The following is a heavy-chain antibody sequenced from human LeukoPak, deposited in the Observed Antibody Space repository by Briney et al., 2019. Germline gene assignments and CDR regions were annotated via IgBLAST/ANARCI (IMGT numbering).Heavy chain of an antibody. V-gene: IGHV4-59*08. CDR2: IYYSGST. J-gene: IGHJ3*01. CDR3: ARPSLDYGGIDAFDF. Sequence: SETLSLTCTVSGVSINSYYWSWIRQPPGKGLEWIGFIYYSGSTNYNPSLKSRVTISVDTSKNQFSLKLRSVTAADTAVYYCARPSLDYGGIDAFDFWGQGTLVTVSS. D-gene: IGHD4-23*01. CDR1: GVSINSYY.